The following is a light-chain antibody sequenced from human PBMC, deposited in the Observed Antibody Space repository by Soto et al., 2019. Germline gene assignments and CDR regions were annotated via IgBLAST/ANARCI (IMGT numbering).Light chain of an antibody. V-gene: IGKV1-5*03. CDR2: KAS. CDR1: QSISSW. CDR3: QQYNTYST. J-gene: IGKJ1*01. Sequence: DIQMTQSPSTLSASIGDRVTITCRASQSISSWLAWYQQKPGKAPKLLIYKASILESGVPSRFSGSGSGTEFSLTISSLQPEDFATYYCQQYNTYSTFAQGTKVEIK.